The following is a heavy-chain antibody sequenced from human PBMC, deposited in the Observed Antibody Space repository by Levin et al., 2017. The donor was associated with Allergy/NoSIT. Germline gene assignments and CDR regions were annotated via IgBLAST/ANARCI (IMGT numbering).Heavy chain of an antibody. V-gene: IGHV4-39*07. D-gene: IGHD6-19*01. J-gene: IGHJ4*02. CDR1: GGSIISSTDY. CDR2: LYYSGSI. Sequence: SETLSLTCTVSGGSIISSTDYWGWIRQPPGKGLEWIGSLYYSGSIHYNPSLKSRVTISVDTSKNQFSLKLTSVAAADTAVYYCAISSGWSFYFDDWGQGTLVTVSS. CDR3: AISSGWSFYFDD.